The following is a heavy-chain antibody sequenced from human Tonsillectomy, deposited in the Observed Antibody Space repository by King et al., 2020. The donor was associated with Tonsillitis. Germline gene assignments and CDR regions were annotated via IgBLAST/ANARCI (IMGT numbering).Heavy chain of an antibody. D-gene: IGHD2-2*01. CDR1: GFSVNTNY. CDR3: ARGQLYTSDPSAYYFDH. J-gene: IGHJ4*02. Sequence: VQLVESGGGLVQPGGSLRLSCAASGFSVNTNYMSWVRQAPGKGLEWVSTIYSGGNTFYADSVKGRFTISRDNSKNTLYLQMSSLGADDTAVYYCARGQLYTSDPSAYYFDHWGQGTLVTVSS. V-gene: IGHV3-66*01. CDR2: IYSGGNT.